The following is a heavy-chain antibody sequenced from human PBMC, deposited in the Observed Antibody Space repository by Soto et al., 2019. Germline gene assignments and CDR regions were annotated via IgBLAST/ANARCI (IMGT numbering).Heavy chain of an antibody. CDR3: EKFYDSSGYSSTSDY. CDR2: ISGSGGST. V-gene: IGHV3-23*01. Sequence: GSLRLSCAASGFTFSSYAMSWVRQAPGKGLEWVSAISGSGGSTYYADSVKGRFTISRDNSKNTLYLQMNSLRAEDTAVYYCEKFYDSSGYSSTSDYWGQGTLVTVSS. J-gene: IGHJ4*02. CDR1: GFTFSSYA. D-gene: IGHD3-22*01.